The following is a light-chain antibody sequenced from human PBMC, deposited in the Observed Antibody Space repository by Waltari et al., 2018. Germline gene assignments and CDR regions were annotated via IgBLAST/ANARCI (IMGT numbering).Light chain of an antibody. Sequence: QSVLTQPPSASGTPGQRVTIPCSGSSSNIGSHTVNWYQQLPGTAPKLLIYSNYQRPSGVPDRFSGSRSGTSASLAISGRQSEDEADYYCAAWDDGLSGRSWVFGGGTKLTVL. CDR3: AAWDDGLSGRSWV. J-gene: IGLJ3*02. CDR2: SNY. CDR1: SSNIGSHT. V-gene: IGLV1-44*01.